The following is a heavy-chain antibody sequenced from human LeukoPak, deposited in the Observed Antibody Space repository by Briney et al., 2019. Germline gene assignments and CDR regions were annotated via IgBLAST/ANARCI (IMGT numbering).Heavy chain of an antibody. Sequence: GGSLRLSCAASGFVFSQYWMSWVRQTPGRGLELVACIEQEGGETRHVDSVKGRFTISRDNAKNSLYLQMNSLRVEDTAVYYCARGPPYTDAFDYWGQGTLVTVSS. J-gene: IGHJ4*02. CDR1: GFVFSQYW. CDR3: ARGPPYTDAFDY. D-gene: IGHD2-2*02. CDR2: IEQEGGET. V-gene: IGHV3-7*01.